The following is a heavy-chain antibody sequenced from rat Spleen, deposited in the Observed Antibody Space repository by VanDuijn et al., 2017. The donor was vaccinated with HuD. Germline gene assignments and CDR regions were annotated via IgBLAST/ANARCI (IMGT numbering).Heavy chain of an antibody. V-gene: IGHV5-29*01. D-gene: IGHD1-4*01. Sequence: EVQLVESDGGLVQPGRSLKFSCAASGFTFSDYSMAWVRQAPTRGLEWVATISYDGSSTYYGDSVKGRFTISSDNAKSTLYLQMNSLRSEDTATYYCFHPGIDAMDAWGQGTSVTVSS. CDR2: ISYDGSST. J-gene: IGHJ4*01. CDR3: FHPGIDAMDA. CDR1: GFTFSDYS.